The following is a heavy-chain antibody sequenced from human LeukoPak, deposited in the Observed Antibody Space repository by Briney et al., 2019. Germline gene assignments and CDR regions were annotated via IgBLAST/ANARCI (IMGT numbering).Heavy chain of an antibody. CDR1: GFTFSSYA. V-gene: IGHV3-30*04. CDR2: ISYDGSNK. Sequence: GRSLRLSCAASGFTFSSYAMHWVRQAPGKGLEWVAVISYDGSNKYYADSVKGRFTISRDNSKDPLYLQMNSLRAEDTAVYYCARGVRYFDYWGQGTLVTVSS. D-gene: IGHD3-9*01. J-gene: IGHJ4*02. CDR3: ARGVRYFDY.